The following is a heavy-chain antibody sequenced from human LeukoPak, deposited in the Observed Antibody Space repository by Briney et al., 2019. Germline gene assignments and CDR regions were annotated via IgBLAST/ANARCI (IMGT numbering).Heavy chain of an antibody. J-gene: IGHJ4*02. CDR3: ARDLLVGASFDY. CDR1: GFTFSSYS. V-gene: IGHV3-21*01. Sequence: GGSLRLSCAASGFTFSSYSMNWVRQAPGKGLEWVSSISSSSSYIYYADSVKGRFTISRDNAKNSLYLQMNSLRAEDTAAYYCARDLLVGASFDYWGQGTLVTVSS. CDR2: ISSSSSYI. D-gene: IGHD1-26*01.